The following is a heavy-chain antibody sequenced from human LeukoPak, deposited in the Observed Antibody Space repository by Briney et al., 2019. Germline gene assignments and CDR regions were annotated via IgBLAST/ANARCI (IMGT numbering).Heavy chain of an antibody. Sequence: SETLSLTCAVYGGSFSGYYWSWIRQPPGKGLEWIGEINHSGSTNYNPSLKNRVTISVDTSKNQFSLKLSSVTAADTAVYYCASASSYGLFDYWGQGTLVTVSS. CDR3: ASASSYGLFDY. CDR2: INHSGST. J-gene: IGHJ4*02. V-gene: IGHV4-34*01. D-gene: IGHD5-18*01. CDR1: GGSFSGYY.